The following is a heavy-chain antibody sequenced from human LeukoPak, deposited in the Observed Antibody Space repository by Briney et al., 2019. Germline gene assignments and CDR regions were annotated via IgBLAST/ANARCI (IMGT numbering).Heavy chain of an antibody. Sequence: GSLRFSCAVSGFTFSNFWMSWVRQAPGRGLEWVANIHPEGNEKYHVESVKGRFTISRDNTKNLLFLQMNGLRVEDTAVYYCARGDDFSGDHWGQGTLVTVSS. J-gene: IGHJ4*02. CDR3: ARGDDFSGDH. D-gene: IGHD1-1*01. CDR1: GFTFSNFW. V-gene: IGHV3-7*04. CDR2: IHPEGNEK.